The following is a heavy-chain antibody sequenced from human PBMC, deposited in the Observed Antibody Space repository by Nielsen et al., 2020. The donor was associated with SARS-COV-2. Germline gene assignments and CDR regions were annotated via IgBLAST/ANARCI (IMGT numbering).Heavy chain of an antibody. CDR2: IYPGDSDT. Sequence: GESLKISCKGSGYSFTSYWIGWVRQMPGKGLEWVGIIYPGDSDTRYSPSFQGQVTISADKSISTAYLQWSSLKASDTAMYYCARLGGAAADYYGMDVWGQGTTVTVSS. V-gene: IGHV5-51*01. D-gene: IGHD6-13*01. J-gene: IGHJ6*02. CDR1: GYSFTSYW. CDR3: ARLGGAAADYYGMDV.